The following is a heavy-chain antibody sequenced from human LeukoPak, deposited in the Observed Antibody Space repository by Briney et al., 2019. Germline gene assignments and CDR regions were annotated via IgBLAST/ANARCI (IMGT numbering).Heavy chain of an antibody. Sequence: ASVKVSCKASGYTFTSYGISWVRQAPGQGLEWMGWISAYNGNTNYAQKLQGRVTMTTDTSTSTAYMELRSLRSDDTAVYYCARDRAYQLLYRRVVVYYYGMDVWGQGTTVTVSS. CDR2: ISAYNGNT. J-gene: IGHJ6*02. CDR3: ARDRAYQLLYRRVVVYYYGMDV. CDR1: GYTFTSYG. V-gene: IGHV1-18*01. D-gene: IGHD2-2*02.